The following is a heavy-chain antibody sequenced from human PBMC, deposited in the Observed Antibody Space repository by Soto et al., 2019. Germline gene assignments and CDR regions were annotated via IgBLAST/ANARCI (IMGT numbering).Heavy chain of an antibody. J-gene: IGHJ6*02. Sequence: ASVKVSCKASGGTFSSYAISWVRQAPGQGLEWMGGIIPIFGTANYAQKFQGRVTITADESTSTAYMELSSLRSEDTAVYYCAWGLGWGEYYYYYGMDVWGQGTTVTVSS. CDR3: AWGLGWGEYYYYYGMDV. D-gene: IGHD3-16*01. CDR2: IIPIFGTA. CDR1: GGTFSSYA. V-gene: IGHV1-69*13.